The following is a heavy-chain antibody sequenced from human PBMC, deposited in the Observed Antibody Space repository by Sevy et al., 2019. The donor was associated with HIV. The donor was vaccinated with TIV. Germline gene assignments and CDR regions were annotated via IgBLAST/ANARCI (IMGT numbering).Heavy chain of an antibody. Sequence: GGSLRLSCAVSKFTVSNNYMTWVRQAPGKGLEWVSTLYDRGAAYYAVPVKGRFTVARDNSKNTLYLQMNSLRAEDTAVYYCARTVVLVDGPRNWLDTWGQGTLVTVSS. V-gene: IGHV3-53*01. D-gene: IGHD2-8*02. CDR1: KFTVSNNY. J-gene: IGHJ5*02. CDR2: LYDRGAA. CDR3: ARTVVLVDGPRNWLDT.